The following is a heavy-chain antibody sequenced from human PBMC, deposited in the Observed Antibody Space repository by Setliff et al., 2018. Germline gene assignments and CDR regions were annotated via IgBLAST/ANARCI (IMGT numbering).Heavy chain of an antibody. CDR3: ARLISRYDFWTGSYTHSFDY. CDR1: GGTFSSYA. J-gene: IGHJ4*02. Sequence: SVKVSCKASGGTFSSYAISWVRQAPGQGLEWMGRSIPISGTTKYAQKFQDRVTITADKSTSTAYMELSSLTSDDTAVYYCARLISRYDFWTGSYTHSFDYWGQGTLVTVS. CDR2: SIPISGTT. D-gene: IGHD3-3*01. V-gene: IGHV1-69*06.